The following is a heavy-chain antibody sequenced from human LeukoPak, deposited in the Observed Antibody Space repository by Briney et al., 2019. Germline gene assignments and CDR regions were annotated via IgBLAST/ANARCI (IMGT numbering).Heavy chain of an antibody. Sequence: GESLKISCKGSGYSFTSYWIGWVRQMPGKGLEWMGIIYPGDSDTRYSPSFQGQVTISADKPISTAYLQWSSLKASDTAMYYCARTKDFPGTKYGMDVWGQGTTVTVSS. D-gene: IGHD1-1*01. CDR2: IYPGDSDT. J-gene: IGHJ6*02. CDR3: ARTKDFPGTKYGMDV. CDR1: GYSFTSYW. V-gene: IGHV5-51*01.